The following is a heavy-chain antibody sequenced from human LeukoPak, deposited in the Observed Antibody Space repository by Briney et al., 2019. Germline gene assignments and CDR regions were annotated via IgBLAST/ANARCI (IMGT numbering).Heavy chain of an antibody. CDR3: ARDSGYLYSGSYYVDY. CDR2: IYHSGST. Sequence: SETLSLTCTVSGYSIISGYYWGWIRQSPGKGLEWIGSIYHSGSTYYNPSLKSRVTISVDTSKNQFSLKLSSVTAADTAVYYCARDSGYLYSGSYYVDYWGQGTLVTVSS. D-gene: IGHD1-26*01. J-gene: IGHJ4*02. CDR1: GYSIISGYY. V-gene: IGHV4-38-2*02.